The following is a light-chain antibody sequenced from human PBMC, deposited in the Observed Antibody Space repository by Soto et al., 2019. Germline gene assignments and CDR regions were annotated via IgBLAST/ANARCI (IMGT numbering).Light chain of an antibody. J-gene: IGKJ2*01. Sequence: DIVMTQTPDSLAVSLGERATINCKSSQSVLYSSNNKNYLAWYQQKPGQPPKLLIYWASTRESGVPGRFSGTGSGADFTLTTSSLQAEDVAVYYCQQYYSTPMYTFGQGNKLEIK. CDR1: QSVLYSSNNKNY. CDR2: WAS. V-gene: IGKV4-1*01. CDR3: QQYYSTPMYT.